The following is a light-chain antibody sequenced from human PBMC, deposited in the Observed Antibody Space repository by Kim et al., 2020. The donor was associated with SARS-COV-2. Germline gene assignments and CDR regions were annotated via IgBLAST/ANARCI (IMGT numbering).Light chain of an antibody. CDR1: QSISSY. J-gene: IGKJ4*01. V-gene: IGKV1-39*01. CDR2: AAS. Sequence: ASIGDRVTITCRASQSISSYLNWYQQKPGKAPKLLIYAASSLQSGVPSRFSGSGSGTDFTLTISSLQPEDFATYYCQQSYSTPLTFGGGTKVDIK. CDR3: QQSYSTPLT.